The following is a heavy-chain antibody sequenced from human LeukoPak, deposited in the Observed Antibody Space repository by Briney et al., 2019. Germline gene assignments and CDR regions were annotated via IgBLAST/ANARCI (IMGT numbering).Heavy chain of an antibody. CDR3: ARDLSSHYDFWSGPGY. D-gene: IGHD3-3*01. Sequence: GRSLRLSCAASGFTFSSYAMHWVRQAPGKGLEWVAVISFDGSNKYYADSVKGRFTISRDNSKNTLYLQMNSLRAEDTAVYSCARDLSSHYDFWSGPGYWGQGTLVTVSS. CDR2: ISFDGSNK. V-gene: IGHV3-30-3*01. J-gene: IGHJ4*02. CDR1: GFTFSSYA.